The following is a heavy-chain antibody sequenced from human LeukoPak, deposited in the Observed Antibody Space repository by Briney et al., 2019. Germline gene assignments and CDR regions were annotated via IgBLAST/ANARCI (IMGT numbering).Heavy chain of an antibody. CDR3: ARELRGYSSGWPLYYFDY. J-gene: IGHJ4*02. Sequence: SVKVSCKASGGTFSSYAISWVRQAPGQGLEWMGGIIPIFGTANYAQKFQCRVTITADESTSTAYMELSSLRSEDTAVYYCARELRGYSSGWPLYYFDYWGQGTLVTVSS. D-gene: IGHD6-19*01. CDR1: GGTFSSYA. CDR2: IIPIFGTA. V-gene: IGHV1-69*13.